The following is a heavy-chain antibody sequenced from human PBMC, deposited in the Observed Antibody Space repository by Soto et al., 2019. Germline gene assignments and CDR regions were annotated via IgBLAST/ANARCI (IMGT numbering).Heavy chain of an antibody. Sequence: QVQLVQSGAEVKKPGASGKVSCKASGYTFTSYGISWGRQPPGQGLEGMGWISAYNGNTNYAQKLQGRVTMTTDTSTSTAYMELRSLRSDDTAVYYCARETRRRYPEGWFDPWGQGTLVTVSS. V-gene: IGHV1-18*01. CDR3: ARETRRRYPEGWFDP. CDR2: ISAYNGNT. CDR1: GYTFTSYG. J-gene: IGHJ5*02. D-gene: IGHD1-1*01.